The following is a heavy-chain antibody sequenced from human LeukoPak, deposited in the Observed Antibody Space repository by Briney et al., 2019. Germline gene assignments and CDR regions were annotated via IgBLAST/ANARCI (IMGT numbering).Heavy chain of an antibody. CDR2: ISGSGGST. V-gene: IGHV3-23*01. CDR3: ASPTISGSYYPGRDY. Sequence: GASLRLSCAASGFTFSSYAMSWVRQAPGKGPEWVSAISGSGGSTYYADSVKGRFTISRDNSKNTLYLQMNSLRAEDTAVYYCASPTISGSYYPGRDYWGQGTLVTVSS. D-gene: IGHD1-26*01. CDR1: GFTFSSYA. J-gene: IGHJ4*02.